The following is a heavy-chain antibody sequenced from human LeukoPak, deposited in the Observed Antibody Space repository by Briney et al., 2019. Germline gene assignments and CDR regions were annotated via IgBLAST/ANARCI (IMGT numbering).Heavy chain of an antibody. CDR2: ISGSGGST. CDR1: GFTFSSYA. D-gene: IGHD6-13*01. J-gene: IGHJ4*02. V-gene: IGHV3-23*01. Sequence: GGSLRLSCAASGFTFSSYAMSWVRQAPGKGLEWVSAISGSGGSTYYADSVKGRFTISRDNSKNTLYLQMNSLRAEDTAVYYCARDLAIIAAPPGDYWGQGTLVTVSS. CDR3: ARDLAIIAAPPGDY.